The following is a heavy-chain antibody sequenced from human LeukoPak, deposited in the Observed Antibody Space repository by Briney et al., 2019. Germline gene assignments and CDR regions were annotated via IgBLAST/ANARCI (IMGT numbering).Heavy chain of an antibody. J-gene: IGHJ4*02. CDR3: ARESFMTTAYFDY. Sequence: GRSLRLSCAASGFTFSSYAMHWVRQAPGKGLEWVAVISYDGSNKYYADSVKGRFTISRDNSKNTLYLQMNSLRAEDTAVYYCARESFMTTAYFDYWGQGTLVTVPS. V-gene: IGHV3-30-3*01. CDR2: ISYDGSNK. D-gene: IGHD4-11*01. CDR1: GFTFSSYA.